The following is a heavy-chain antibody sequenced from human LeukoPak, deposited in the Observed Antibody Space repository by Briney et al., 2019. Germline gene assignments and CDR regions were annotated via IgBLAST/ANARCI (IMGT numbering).Heavy chain of an antibody. V-gene: IGHV1-2*02. J-gene: IGHJ4*02. D-gene: IGHD3-3*01. CDR3: ASDPETLYDFWSGYLGY. CDR1: GYTFTGYY. Sequence: ASVKVSCKASGYTFTGYYMHWVRQAPGQGLEWMGWINPNSGGTNYAQKFQGRVTMTRDTSISTAYMELSRLRSDDTPVYYCASDPETLYDFWSGYLGYWGQGTLVTVSS. CDR2: INPNSGGT.